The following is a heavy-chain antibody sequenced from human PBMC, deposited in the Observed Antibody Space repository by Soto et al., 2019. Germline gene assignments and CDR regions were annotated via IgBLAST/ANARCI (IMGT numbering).Heavy chain of an antibody. CDR3: ARIPAGWSDYYYGMDV. CDR1: GFTFSSYS. CDR2: ISSSSSYI. V-gene: IGHV3-21*01. D-gene: IGHD3-3*01. Sequence: EVQLVESGGGLVKPGGSLRLSCAASGFTFSSYSMNWVRQAPGKGLEWGSSISSSSSYIYYADSVKGRFTISRDNAKNSLYLQMNSLRAEDTAVYYCARIPAGWSDYYYGMDVWGQGTTVTVSS. J-gene: IGHJ6*02.